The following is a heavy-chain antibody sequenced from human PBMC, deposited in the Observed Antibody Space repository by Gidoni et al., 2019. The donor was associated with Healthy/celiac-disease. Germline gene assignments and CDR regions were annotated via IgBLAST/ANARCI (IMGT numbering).Heavy chain of an antibody. V-gene: IGHV1-2*02. CDR2: INPNSGGT. CDR1: GYTFTGYY. J-gene: IGHJ6*02. Sequence: QVQLVQSGAEVKKPGASVKVSCKASGYTFTGYYMHWVQQAPGQGLEWMGWINPNSGGTNYAQKFQGRVTMTRDTSISTAYMELSRLRSDDTAVYYCAREPTALRFLEWSPATNYGMDVWGQGTTVTVSS. D-gene: IGHD3-3*01. CDR3: AREPTALRFLEWSPATNYGMDV.